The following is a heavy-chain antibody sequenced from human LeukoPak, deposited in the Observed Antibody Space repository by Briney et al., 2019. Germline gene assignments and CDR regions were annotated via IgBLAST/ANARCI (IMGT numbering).Heavy chain of an antibody. CDR1: GGSISSSSW. V-gene: IGHV4-4*02. CDR2: IYHSGST. CDR3: ARDVREYYGSGSYYRNYYYGMDV. D-gene: IGHD3-10*01. J-gene: IGHJ6*02. Sequence: PSGTLSLTCAVSGGSISSSSWWSGVRQPPGKGLEWIGEIYHSGSTNYNPSLKSRVTISVDKSKNQFSLKLSSVTAADTAVYYCARDVREYYGSGSYYRNYYYGMDVWGQGTTVTVSS.